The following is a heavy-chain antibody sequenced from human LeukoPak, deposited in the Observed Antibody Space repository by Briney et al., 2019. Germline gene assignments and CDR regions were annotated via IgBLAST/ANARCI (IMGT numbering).Heavy chain of an antibody. D-gene: IGHD4-17*01. J-gene: IGHJ4*02. Sequence: PPETLSLTCTVAGGSISSYYWSWIRQPPGKGLEWIGYIYYSGSTNYNPSLKSRVTISVDTSKNQFSLKLSSVTAADTAVYYCARGGRNGDFNFDYWGQGTLVTVSS. V-gene: IGHV4-59*01. CDR3: ARGGRNGDFNFDY. CDR2: IYYSGST. CDR1: GGSISSYY.